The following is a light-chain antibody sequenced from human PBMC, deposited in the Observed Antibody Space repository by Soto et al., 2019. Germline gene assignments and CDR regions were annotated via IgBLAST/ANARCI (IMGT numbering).Light chain of an antibody. CDR2: KVS. Sequence: DVVMTQTTLSSPVTLGHPASLSCRSSPSLAHSDGNTYLSWLQKRQGQPPRLLIYKVSNRLSGVPDRCIASGAETDVTLKISRVEEEDGGLYYCMQAAHFPRTFGQGTKVEIK. CDR1: PSLAHSDGNTY. J-gene: IGKJ1*01. CDR3: MQAAHFPRT. V-gene: IGKV2-24*01.